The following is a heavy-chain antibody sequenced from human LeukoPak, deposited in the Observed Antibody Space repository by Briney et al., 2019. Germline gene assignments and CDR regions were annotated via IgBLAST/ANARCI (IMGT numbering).Heavy chain of an antibody. CDR2: ISSSSTTT. J-gene: IGHJ4*02. Sequence: GGSLRLSCAASGFTFSSYSMNWVRQAPGKGLEWVSYISSSSTTTYYADSVKGRFTISRDNSKNTLYLQMNSLRAEDTAVYYCAKESFYDSSGYLYDYWGQGTLVTVSS. D-gene: IGHD3-22*01. CDR3: AKESFYDSSGYLYDY. V-gene: IGHV3-48*01. CDR1: GFTFSSYS.